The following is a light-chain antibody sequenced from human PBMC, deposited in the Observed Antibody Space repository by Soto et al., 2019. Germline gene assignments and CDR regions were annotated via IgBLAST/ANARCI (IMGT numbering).Light chain of an antibody. V-gene: IGKV3D-15*01. Sequence: EIVMTQSPATLSVSPGERATLSCRASQSVSGNLAWYQQKPGQAPRLLIYGASTRTTGIPARCSGSGSGTEFTLTISSLQSEDFAVYYCQQYNNWPPTFGQGTKVEIK. CDR3: QQYNNWPPT. CDR1: QSVSGN. J-gene: IGKJ1*01. CDR2: GAS.